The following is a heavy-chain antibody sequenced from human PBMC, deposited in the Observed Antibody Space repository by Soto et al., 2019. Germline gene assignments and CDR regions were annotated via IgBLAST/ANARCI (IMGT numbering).Heavy chain of an antibody. V-gene: IGHV1-18*01. CDR1: GYTFSGDG. Sequence: ASVKGACKGSGYTFSGDGRNWARQAPGQGLEWMGWISAYNGNTNYAQKFQGRVIMTTDTSPSTAYLELRSLRSDDTAVYYCARGRSSSVAHFDYWGQGSLVTVSS. J-gene: IGHJ4*02. CDR3: ARGRSSSVAHFDY. CDR2: ISAYNGNT. D-gene: IGHD3-10*01.